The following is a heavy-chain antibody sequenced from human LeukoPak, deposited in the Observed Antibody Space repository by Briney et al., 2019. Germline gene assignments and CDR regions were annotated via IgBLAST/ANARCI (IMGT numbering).Heavy chain of an antibody. D-gene: IGHD3-22*01. CDR2: IYSGGDT. V-gene: IGHV3-66*01. Sequence: PGGSLRLSCAASGFTVSSNFMTWVRQAPGKGLEWVSVIYSGGDTKYADSVKGRFTISGDNSKNTLYLQMNSLRAEDTAVYYCARDHGYYDSSGYHWGAFDIWGQGTRVTVSS. J-gene: IGHJ3*02. CDR3: ARDHGYYDSSGYHWGAFDI. CDR1: GFTVSSNF.